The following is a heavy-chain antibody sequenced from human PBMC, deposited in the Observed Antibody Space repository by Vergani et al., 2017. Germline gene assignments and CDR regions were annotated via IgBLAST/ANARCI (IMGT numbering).Heavy chain of an antibody. CDR3: ARERGSGWYYFDY. CDR1: GFTFSSYS. D-gene: IGHD6-19*01. Sequence: TASGFTFSSYSMNWVRQAPGKGLEWVSYISSSSSTIYYADSVKGRFTISRDNAKNSLYLQMNSLRDEDTAVYYCARERGSGWYYFDYWGQGTLVTVSS. CDR2: ISSSSSTI. V-gene: IGHV3-48*02. J-gene: IGHJ4*02.